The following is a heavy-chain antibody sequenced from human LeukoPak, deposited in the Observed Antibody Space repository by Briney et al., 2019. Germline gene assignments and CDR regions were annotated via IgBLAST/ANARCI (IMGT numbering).Heavy chain of an antibody. CDR3: PRAADAHDI. V-gene: IGHV3-30-3*01. CDR1: GFTFSRYA. CDR2: ISYDGSNK. J-gene: IGHJ3*02. Sequence: GGSLRLSCEASGFTFSRYAMHWVRQAPGKGLEWVAVISYDGSNKYYADSVKGRFTISRDNSKNALYLQVTSLTAEDTAVLYCPRAADAHDIWGQGTMVTVSS.